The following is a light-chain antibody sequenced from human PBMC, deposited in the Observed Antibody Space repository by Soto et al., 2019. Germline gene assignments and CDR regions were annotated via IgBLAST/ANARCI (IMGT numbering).Light chain of an antibody. J-gene: IGKJ2*01. CDR3: QQCGGSPLYT. Sequence: EIVLTQSPGTLSLSPEERATLSCRASQSVNSKYLAWYQQKPGQAPRLLIYGASNRATGIPDRFTGSGSGTDFTLTISRLEPEDFAVYYCQQCGGSPLYTFGQGTKLEI. CDR1: QSVNSKY. V-gene: IGKV3-20*01. CDR2: GAS.